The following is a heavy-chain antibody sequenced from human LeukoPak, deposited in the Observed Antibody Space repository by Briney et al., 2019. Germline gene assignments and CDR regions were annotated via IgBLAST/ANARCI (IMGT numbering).Heavy chain of an antibody. D-gene: IGHD3-10*01. CDR3: ARGITMVRGVPSKYYFDY. CDR1: GGSISSYY. V-gene: IGHV4-59*08. Sequence: PSETLSLTCTVSGGSISSYYWSWIRQPPGKGLEWIGYIYSSGSTNYSPSLKSRVTISVDTSKNQFSLKLYSVTAADTAVYYCARGITMVRGVPSKYYFDYWGQGTLVTVSS. J-gene: IGHJ4*02. CDR2: IYSSGST.